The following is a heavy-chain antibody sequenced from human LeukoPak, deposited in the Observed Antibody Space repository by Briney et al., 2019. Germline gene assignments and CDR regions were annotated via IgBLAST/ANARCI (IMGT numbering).Heavy chain of an antibody. CDR1: GFTFSSYS. V-gene: IGHV3-21*01. CDR2: ISSSSSYI. Sequence: GGSLRLSCAASGFTFSSYSMNWVRQAPGKGLEWVSSISSSSSYIYYADSVKGRFTISRDNAKNSLYLQMNSLRAEDTAVYYCARVSRIAVAGFDYWGQGTLVTVSS. CDR3: ARVSRIAVAGFDY. D-gene: IGHD6-19*01. J-gene: IGHJ4*02.